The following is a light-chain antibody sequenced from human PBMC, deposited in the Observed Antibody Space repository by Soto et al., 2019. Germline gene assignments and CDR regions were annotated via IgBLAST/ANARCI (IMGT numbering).Light chain of an antibody. CDR3: QQYGSSPRT. V-gene: IGKV3-20*01. J-gene: IGKJ1*01. CDR2: DAS. CDR1: QSVRTY. Sequence: EIVMTQSPATLSVSPGERATLSCRASQSVRTYVAWYQQKAGQAPRLLIYDASNRATGIPARFSGSGSGTDFTLTISRLEPEDFAVYYCQQYGSSPRTFGQGTKVDIK.